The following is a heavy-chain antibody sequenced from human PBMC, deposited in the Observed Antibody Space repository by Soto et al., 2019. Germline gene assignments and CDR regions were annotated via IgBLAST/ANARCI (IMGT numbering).Heavy chain of an antibody. CDR3: AKDRLAGNFDY. CDR1: GFTFNNYA. CDR2: ISATGGST. Sequence: GGSLRLSCAASGFTFNNYAMNWVRQAPGKGLEWVATISATGGSTYCADSVKGRFTISRDNSKNTLYLQMNGLRVEDTAVYYCAKDRLAGNFDYWGQGTQVTVSS. V-gene: IGHV3-23*01. J-gene: IGHJ4*02.